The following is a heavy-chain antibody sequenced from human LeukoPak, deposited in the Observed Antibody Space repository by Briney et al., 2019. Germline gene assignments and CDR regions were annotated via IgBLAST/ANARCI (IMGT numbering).Heavy chain of an antibody. CDR2: IKRKTDGGTT. CDR1: GFSFNDAW. V-gene: IGHV3-15*01. D-gene: IGHD2-15*01. CDR3: TTDTRRVVVPK. J-gene: IGHJ4*02. Sequence: PGESLRLSCAASGFSFNDAWMSWVRQAPGKGLEWVGRIKRKTDGGTTDYAAPVKGRFTISRDDSKTSLYLQMNNLKTEDTAVYYCTTDTRRVVVPKWGQGTLVTVSS.